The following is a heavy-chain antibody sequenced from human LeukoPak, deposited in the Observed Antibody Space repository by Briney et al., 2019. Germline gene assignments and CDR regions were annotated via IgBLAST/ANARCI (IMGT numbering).Heavy chain of an antibody. CDR3: TSRDWIVGLVDY. CDR1: GGSISSSSYY. J-gene: IGHJ4*02. Sequence: PSETLPLTCTVSGGSISSSSYYWGWIRQPPGKGLEWIASIYYSGTTYYNPPLKSRVSISADTSKNQFSLKLSSVTAADTAVYYCTSRDWIVGLVDYWGQGTLVTVSS. D-gene: IGHD3-22*01. CDR2: IYYSGTT. V-gene: IGHV4-39*01.